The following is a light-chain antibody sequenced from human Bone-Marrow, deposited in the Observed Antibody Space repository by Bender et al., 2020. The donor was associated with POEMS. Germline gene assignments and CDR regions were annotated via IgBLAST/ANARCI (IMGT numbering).Light chain of an antibody. Sequence: SYELTQPPSLSVAPGQTASISCGGDNLRYKSDHWYQQKPGQAPVLVVYDGRDRPSGIPDRFSGSKSGDTATLTISRVEAGDEADYYCQVWDRSTEHYVFGTGTQVTVL. CDR1: NLRYKS. CDR3: QVWDRSTEHYV. J-gene: IGLJ1*01. CDR2: DGR. V-gene: IGLV3-21*02.